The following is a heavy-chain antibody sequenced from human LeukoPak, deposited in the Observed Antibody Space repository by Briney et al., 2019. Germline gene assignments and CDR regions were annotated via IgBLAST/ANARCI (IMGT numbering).Heavy chain of an antibody. D-gene: IGHD3-9*01. V-gene: IGHV1-8*01. CDR2: MNPNSGNT. CDR1: GYTFTSYD. J-gene: IGHJ4*02. CDR3: ARATGKDILTGRKLDN. Sequence: ASVTVSCKASGYTFTSYDINWVRPATGQGLEWMGWMNPNSGNTGYAQKFQGRVTMTRNTSISIAYMELSSLRSDDTAVYYCARATGKDILTGRKLDNWGQGTLVTVSS.